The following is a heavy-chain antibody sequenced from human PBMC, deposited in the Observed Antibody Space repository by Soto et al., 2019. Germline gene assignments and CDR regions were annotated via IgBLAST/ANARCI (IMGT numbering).Heavy chain of an antibody. CDR1: GGSFSGYY. Sequence: SETLSLTCAVYGGSFSGYYWSWIRQPPGKGLEWIGEINHSGSTNYNPSLKSRVTISVDTSKNQFSLKLSSVTAADTAVYCCAREFIVVVVATSYFDYWGQGTLVTVSS. CDR3: AREFIVVVVATSYFDY. V-gene: IGHV4-34*01. D-gene: IGHD2-15*01. CDR2: INHSGST. J-gene: IGHJ4*02.